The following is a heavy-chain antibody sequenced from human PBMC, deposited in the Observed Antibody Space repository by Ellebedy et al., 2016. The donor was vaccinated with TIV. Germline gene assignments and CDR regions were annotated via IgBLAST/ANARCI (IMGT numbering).Heavy chain of an antibody. D-gene: IGHD2-2*01. V-gene: IGHV4-34*01. CDR3: AKEGPRARYCSHTTCPGTWFDP. J-gene: IGHJ5*02. Sequence: MPSETLSLTCGVYGGSFSAYYWSWIRQPPGKGLEWIGEINHSGNTNYNPSLESRVTISVDTSKNQFSLKLSSVTAADPAVYYCAKEGPRARYCSHTTCPGTWFDPWGQGTLVTVSS. CDR1: GGSFSAYY. CDR2: INHSGNT.